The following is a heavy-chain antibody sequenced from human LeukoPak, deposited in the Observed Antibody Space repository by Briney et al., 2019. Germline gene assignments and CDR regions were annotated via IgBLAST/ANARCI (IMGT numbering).Heavy chain of an antibody. V-gene: IGHV3-30*02. CDR2: IRYDGSNK. CDR1: GFTFSSYG. Sequence: GGSLRLSCAASGFTFSSYGMHWVRQAPGKGLEWVAFIRYDGSNKYYADSVKGRFTISRDNSKNTLYLQMNSLGAEDTAVYYCAKAYYYGSGSYLFDYWGQGTLVTVSS. CDR3: AKAYYYGSGSYLFDY. J-gene: IGHJ4*02. D-gene: IGHD3-10*01.